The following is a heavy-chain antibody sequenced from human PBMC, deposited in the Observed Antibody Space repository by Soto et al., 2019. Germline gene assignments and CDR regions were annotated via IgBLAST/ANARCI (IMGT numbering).Heavy chain of an antibody. Sequence: QVQLQESGPGLVKPSQSLSLTCTVSGGSISSGGYYWSWIRQHPGKGLEWIGYIYYSGSTYYNPSLNSRVTISVDTYNNQFSLKLSSVTAADTAVYYCARGPSRDFEGHNWFDPWGQGTLVTVSS. V-gene: IGHV4-31*03. D-gene: IGHD3-3*01. CDR1: GGSISSGGYY. J-gene: IGHJ5*02. CDR2: IYYSGST. CDR3: ARGPSRDFEGHNWFDP.